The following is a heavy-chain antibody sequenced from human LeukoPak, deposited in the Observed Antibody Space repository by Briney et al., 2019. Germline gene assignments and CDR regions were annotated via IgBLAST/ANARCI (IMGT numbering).Heavy chain of an antibody. J-gene: IGHJ4*02. CDR1: GFTFSDYS. CDR3: ARDILGSQTPFDY. CDR2: ISGSSTYI. D-gene: IGHD1-26*01. Sequence: GGSLRLSCAASGFTFSDYSMNWVRQAPGKGLEWVSSISGSSTYIYYSDSLKGRFTISRDNAKNSLYLQMNSLRVEDTAVYYCARDILGSQTPFDYWGQGTLVTVSS. V-gene: IGHV3-21*01.